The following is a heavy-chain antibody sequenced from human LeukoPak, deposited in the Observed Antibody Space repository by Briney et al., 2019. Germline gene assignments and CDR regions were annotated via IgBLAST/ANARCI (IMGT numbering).Heavy chain of an antibody. CDR3: ARGTYARWLRLNY. J-gene: IGHJ4*02. CDR1: GYTFTGYY. Sequence: ASVKVSCKASGYTFTGYYMHWVRQAPGQGLEWMGWINPNSGGTNYAQKFQGRVTMTRDTSISTAYMELSRLRSDDTAVYYCARGTYARWLRLNYWGQGTLVTVSS. V-gene: IGHV1-2*02. D-gene: IGHD5-24*01. CDR2: INPNSGGT.